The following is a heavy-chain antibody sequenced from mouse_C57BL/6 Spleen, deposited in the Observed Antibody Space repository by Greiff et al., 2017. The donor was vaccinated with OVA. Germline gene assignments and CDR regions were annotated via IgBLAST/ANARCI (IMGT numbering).Heavy chain of an antibody. CDR2: IWSGGST. D-gene: IGHD1-1*01. CDR3: ARNGVYGVFYYFDY. Sequence: VQRVESGPGLVQPSQSLSITCTVSGFSLTSYGVRWVRQSPGKGLEWLGVIWSGGSTDYNAAFISRLSISKDNSKSQVFFKMNSLQADDTAIYYCARNGVYGVFYYFDYWGQGTTLTVSS. V-gene: IGHV2-2*01. J-gene: IGHJ2*01. CDR1: GFSLTSYG.